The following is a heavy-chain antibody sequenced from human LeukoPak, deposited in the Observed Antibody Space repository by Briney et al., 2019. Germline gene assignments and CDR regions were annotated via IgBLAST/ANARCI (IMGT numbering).Heavy chain of an antibody. J-gene: IGHJ4*02. CDR2: INSDESIT. V-gene: IGHV3-74*01. CDR3: ARGLVPGFLDY. CDR1: GFTFSSSW. Sequence: GGSLRLSCAASGFTFSSSWMYWVRQAPGKGLVWVSRINSDESITTYADSVKGRFTISRDNAKNTLYLQMNSLRAEDTAVYYCARGLVPGFLDYWGQGTPVTVSA. D-gene: IGHD4-11*01.